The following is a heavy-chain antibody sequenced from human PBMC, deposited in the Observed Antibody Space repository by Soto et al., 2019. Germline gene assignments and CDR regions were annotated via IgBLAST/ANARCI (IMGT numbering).Heavy chain of an antibody. Sequence: QVQLQQWGAGLLKPSETLSLTCAVYGGSFSGYYWIWISQPPGKGLEWIGEINHSGSTNYNPSLKSRVTISVDTSKNQFSLMLSSVTAADTAVYYCARGGATGTTPPRLFDYWGQGTLVTVSS. J-gene: IGHJ4*02. V-gene: IGHV4-34*01. CDR3: ARGGATGTTPPRLFDY. CDR2: INHSGST. D-gene: IGHD1-1*01. CDR1: GGSFSGYY.